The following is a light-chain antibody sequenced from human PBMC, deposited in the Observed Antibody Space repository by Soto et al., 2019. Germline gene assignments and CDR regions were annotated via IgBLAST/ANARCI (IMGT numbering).Light chain of an antibody. V-gene: IGKV3-20*01. CDR1: QSVSSSY. J-gene: IGKJ3*01. Sequence: EIVLTQSPGTLSLSPGERATLSCRASQSVSSSYLAWHQQKPGQAHRLLLYGASSRSTGIPDRFSGSGSGTDFTITTSRLVPDDVAVYYCRQYYSSVLFTFGPGTKVDIK. CDR3: RQYYSSVLFT. CDR2: GAS.